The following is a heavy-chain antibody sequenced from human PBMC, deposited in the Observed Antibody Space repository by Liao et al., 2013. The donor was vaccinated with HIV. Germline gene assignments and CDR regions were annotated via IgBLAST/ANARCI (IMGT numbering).Heavy chain of an antibody. CDR1: GGSISDYN. J-gene: IGHJ4*02. CDR3: GRAGSFGSSAYCIDY. CDR2: IYDSGST. D-gene: IGHD3-22*01. V-gene: IGHV4-59*01. Sequence: QVQLQESGPGLVKPSETLSLTCTVSGGSISDYNWSWVRQAPGKGLEWIGYIYDSGSTNYNPSLKSRVTMSVDTSKNQFSLKLSSVTAADTAVYFCGRAGSFGSSAYCIDYWGQGTLVTVSS.